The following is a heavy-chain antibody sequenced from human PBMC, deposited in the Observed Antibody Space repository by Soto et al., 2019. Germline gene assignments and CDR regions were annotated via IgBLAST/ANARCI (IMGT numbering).Heavy chain of an antibody. CDR3: ARESYRYDILTGDYYYYGMDV. CDR2: IWYDGSNK. V-gene: IGHV3-33*01. Sequence: GGSLRLSCAASGFTFSSYGMHWVRQAPGKGLEWVAVIWYDGSNKYYADSVKGRFTISRDNSKNTLYLQMNSLRAEDTAVYYCARESYRYDILTGDYYYYGMDVWGQGTTVTVSS. CDR1: GFTFSSYG. D-gene: IGHD3-9*01. J-gene: IGHJ6*02.